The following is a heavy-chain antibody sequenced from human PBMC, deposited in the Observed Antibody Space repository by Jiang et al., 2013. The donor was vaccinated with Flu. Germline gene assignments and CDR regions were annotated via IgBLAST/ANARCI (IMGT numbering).Heavy chain of an antibody. CDR2: ILWNDDK. CDR1: GFSLNTNGVG. V-gene: IGHV2-5*01. Sequence: LVKPTQTLTLTCAFSGFSLNTNGVGLGWVRQPPGKALEWLALILWNDDKRYSPSLKGRLTITKDTSKNQVVLSMTNMDPTDTATYYCARRPVNYDASAYFDYWGQGALVAVS. CDR3: ARRPVNYDASAYFDY. D-gene: IGHD3-16*01. J-gene: IGHJ4*02.